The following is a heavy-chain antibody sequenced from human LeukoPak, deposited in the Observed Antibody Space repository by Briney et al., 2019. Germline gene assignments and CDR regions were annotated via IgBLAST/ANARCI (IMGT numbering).Heavy chain of an antibody. J-gene: IGHJ5*02. D-gene: IGHD1-26*01. Sequence: GGSLRLSCAASGFTFSSYSMNWVRQAPGKGLEWVSSISSSSSYIYYADSVKGRFTISRDNAKNSLYLQMNSLRAEDTAVYYCARDRSPLFQWEPNMRWFDPWGQGTLVTVSS. CDR2: ISSSSSYI. CDR3: ARDRSPLFQWEPNMRWFDP. CDR1: GFTFSSYS. V-gene: IGHV3-21*04.